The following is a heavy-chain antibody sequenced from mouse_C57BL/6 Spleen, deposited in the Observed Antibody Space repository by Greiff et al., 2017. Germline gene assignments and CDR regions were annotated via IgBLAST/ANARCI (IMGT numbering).Heavy chain of an antibody. Sequence: EVHLVESGPVLVKPGASVKMSCKASGYTFTDYYMNWVKQSHGKSLEWIGVINPYNGGTSYNKKFKGKATLTVDKSSRTAYKALNSRTSEDSAVDYYGEGDYDEGFDYWGQGTTLTVSS. CDR3: GEGDYDEGFDY. D-gene: IGHD2-4*01. CDR2: INPYNGGT. CDR1: GYTFTDYY. V-gene: IGHV1-19*01. J-gene: IGHJ2*01.